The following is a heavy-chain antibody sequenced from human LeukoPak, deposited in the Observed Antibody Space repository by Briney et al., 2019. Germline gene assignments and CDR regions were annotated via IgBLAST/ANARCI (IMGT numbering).Heavy chain of an antibody. CDR1: GFTLSSYA. V-gene: IGHV3-30-3*01. CDR3: ARDPYYDSSGYCDY. J-gene: IGHJ4*02. CDR2: ISYDGSNK. Sequence: GGSLRLSCAASGFTLSSYAMHWVRQAPGKGLEWVAVISYDGSNKYYADSVKGRFTISRDNSKNTLYLQMNSLRAEDTAVYYCARDPYYDSSGYCDYWGQGTLVTVSS. D-gene: IGHD3-22*01.